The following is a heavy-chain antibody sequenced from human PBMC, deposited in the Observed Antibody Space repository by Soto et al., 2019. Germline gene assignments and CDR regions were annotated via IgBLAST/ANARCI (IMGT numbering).Heavy chain of an antibody. D-gene: IGHD2-15*01. Sequence: PGGSLRLSCAASGFTFSSYGMHWVRQAPGKGLEWVAVISYDGSNKYYADSVKGRFTISRDNSKNTLYLQMNSLRAEDTAVYYCAKDRLPYCSGGSCYSTPFDYWGQGTLVTVSS. J-gene: IGHJ4*02. V-gene: IGHV3-30*18. CDR1: GFTFSSYG. CDR2: ISYDGSNK. CDR3: AKDRLPYCSGGSCYSTPFDY.